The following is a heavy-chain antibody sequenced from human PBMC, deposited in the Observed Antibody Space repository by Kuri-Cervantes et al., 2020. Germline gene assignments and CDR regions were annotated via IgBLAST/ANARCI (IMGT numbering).Heavy chain of an antibody. CDR3: ARGQRGYSYASYYYYGMDV. D-gene: IGHD5-18*01. J-gene: IGHJ6*02. V-gene: IGHV3-53*01. CDR2: IYSGGST. CDR1: GFTFSSYG. Sequence: GESLKISCAASGFTFSSYGMHWVRQAPGKGLEWVSVIYSGGSTYYADSVKGRFTISRDNSKNTLYLQMNSLRAEDTAVYYCARGQRGYSYASYYYYGMDVWGQGTTVTVSS.